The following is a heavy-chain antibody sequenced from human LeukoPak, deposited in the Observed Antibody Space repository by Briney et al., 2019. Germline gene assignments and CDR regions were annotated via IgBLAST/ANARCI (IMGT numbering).Heavy chain of an antibody. V-gene: IGHV3-11*03. CDR3: AMRRYHSSSWHIDY. CDR2: ISGSSSYT. D-gene: IGHD6-13*01. CDR1: GFTFSDYS. Sequence: GGSLRLSCAASGFTFSDYSMSWIRQAPGKGLEWVSYISGSSSYTNYADSVKGRFTLSRDDAKNSLYLQMNSLRTEDTSVYNCAMRRYHSSSWHIDYWGQGSLVTVSS. J-gene: IGHJ4*02.